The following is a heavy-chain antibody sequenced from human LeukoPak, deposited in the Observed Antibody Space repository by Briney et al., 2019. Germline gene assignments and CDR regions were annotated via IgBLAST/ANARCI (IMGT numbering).Heavy chain of an antibody. D-gene: IGHD4-23*01. CDR1: GGSISSYY. CDR2: IYYSRRT. V-gene: IGHV4-59*01. CDR3: ARELGATVVNYGMDV. Sequence: PSETLSLTCSVSGGSISSYYWSWIRQPPGRGLEWIGYIYYSRRTNYNPSLKSRVTISVDSSRNQLSLRLTSVTAADTAVYYCARELGATVVNYGMDVWGQGTTVTVPS. J-gene: IGHJ6*02.